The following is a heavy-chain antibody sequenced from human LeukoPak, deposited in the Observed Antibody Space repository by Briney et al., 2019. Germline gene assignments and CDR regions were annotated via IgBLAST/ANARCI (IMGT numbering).Heavy chain of an antibody. J-gene: IGHJ4*02. CDR1: GFTFSSYS. D-gene: IGHD6-6*01. CDR2: ISSSSSYI. Sequence: GGSLRLSCAASGFTFSSYSMNWVRQAPGKGLEWVSSISSSSSYIYYADSVKGRFTISRDNAKNSLYLQMNSLRAEDTAVYYCAGDSDPLDSSSGFDYWGQGTLSPSPQ. V-gene: IGHV3-21*01. CDR3: AGDSDPLDSSSGFDY.